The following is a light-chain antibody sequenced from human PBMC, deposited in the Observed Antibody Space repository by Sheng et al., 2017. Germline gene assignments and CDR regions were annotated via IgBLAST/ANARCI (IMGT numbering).Light chain of an antibody. V-gene: IGKV3D-20*02. CDR1: QSVSSSY. CDR2: GAS. CDR3: QQSYSTPLT. J-gene: IGKJ4*01. Sequence: EIVLTQSPATLSLSPGERATLSCRASQSVSSSYLAWYQQKPGQAPRLLIYGASSRATGIPDRFSGSGSGTDFTLTISSLQPEDFATYYCQQSYSTPLTFGGGTKVEI.